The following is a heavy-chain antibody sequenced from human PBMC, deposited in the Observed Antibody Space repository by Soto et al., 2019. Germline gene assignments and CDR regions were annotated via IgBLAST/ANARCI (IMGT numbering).Heavy chain of an antibody. V-gene: IGHV1-3*01. Sequence: ASVKVSCKASGYTFTGYAIHWVRQASGQRLEWMGWINGGNGDTKYSQKFQGRVTITRDTSASTAYMELTSLGSEDTAVYHCARGYCSSTSCQYSFDYCGQATTVTFYS. D-gene: IGHD2-2*01. J-gene: IGHJ4*02. CDR1: GYTFTGYA. CDR2: INGGNGDT. CDR3: ARGYCSSTSCQYSFDY.